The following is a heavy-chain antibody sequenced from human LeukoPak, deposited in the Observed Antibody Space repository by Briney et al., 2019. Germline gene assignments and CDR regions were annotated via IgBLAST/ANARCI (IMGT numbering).Heavy chain of an antibody. CDR3: ARDNAYDIEVVPAAVRDAFDI. CDR2: ISSSSSTI. J-gene: IGHJ3*02. D-gene: IGHD2-2*01. Sequence: GGSLRLSCAASGFTFSSYEMNWVRQAPGRGLEWVSYISSSSSTIYYADSVKGRFTISRDNAKNSLYLQMSSLRAEDTAVYYCARDNAYDIEVVPAAVRDAFDIWGQGTMVTVSS. CDR1: GFTFSSYE. V-gene: IGHV3-48*01.